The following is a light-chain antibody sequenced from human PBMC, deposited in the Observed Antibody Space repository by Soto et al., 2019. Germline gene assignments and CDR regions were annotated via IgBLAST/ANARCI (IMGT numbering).Light chain of an antibody. Sequence: QSALTQPASVSGSPGQSITISCTGTSSDVGGYDFVSWYQQHPGKAPKLMIYDISNRPSGVSNRFSGSKSGNTASLTISGLQAEEEADYYCSSYTISSTLVFGGGTKLTVL. CDR3: SSYTISSTLV. CDR2: DIS. CDR1: SSDVGGYDF. J-gene: IGLJ2*01. V-gene: IGLV2-14*03.